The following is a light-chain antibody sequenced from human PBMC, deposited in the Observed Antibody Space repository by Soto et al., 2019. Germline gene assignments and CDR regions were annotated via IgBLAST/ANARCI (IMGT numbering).Light chain of an antibody. CDR1: QDISNY. V-gene: IGKV1-27*01. CDR2: AAS. Sequence: DIQMTQSPSSLSASVGDRVTITCRATQDISNYVAWYQQKPGKVPNLLIYAASTLQSGVPSRFSGSGSGTDFTLTISSLQPEDVATYYCQKYNSAPPWTFGQGTKVEI. CDR3: QKYNSAPPWT. J-gene: IGKJ1*01.